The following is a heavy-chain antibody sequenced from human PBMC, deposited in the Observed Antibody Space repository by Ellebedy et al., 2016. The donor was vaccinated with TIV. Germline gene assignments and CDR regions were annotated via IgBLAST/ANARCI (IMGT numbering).Heavy chain of an antibody. J-gene: IGHJ6*02. D-gene: IGHD3-3*01. CDR1: GFTFGDYA. CDR3: TRGPFDFWSGYDYYGMDV. V-gene: IGHV3-49*03. Sequence: GESLKISCTASGFTFGDYAMSWFRQAPGKGLEWVGFIRSKAYGGTTEYAASVKGRFTISRDDSKSIAYLQMNSLKTEDTAVYYCTRGPFDFWSGYDYYGMDVWGQGTTVTVSS. CDR2: IRSKAYGGTT.